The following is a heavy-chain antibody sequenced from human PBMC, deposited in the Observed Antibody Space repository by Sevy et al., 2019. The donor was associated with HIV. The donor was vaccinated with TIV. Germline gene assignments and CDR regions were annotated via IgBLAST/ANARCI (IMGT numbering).Heavy chain of an antibody. D-gene: IGHD3-10*01. CDR1: GGSISSGDYY. CDR3: ASVGVLLWFLDY. V-gene: IGHV4-30-4*01. J-gene: IGHJ4*02. Sequence: SETLSLTRTVSGGSISSGDYYWSWIRQPPGKGLEWIGYIYYSGSTYYNPSLKSRVTISVDTSKNQFSLKLSSVTAADTAVYYCASVGVLLWFLDYWGQGTLVTVSS. CDR2: IYYSGST.